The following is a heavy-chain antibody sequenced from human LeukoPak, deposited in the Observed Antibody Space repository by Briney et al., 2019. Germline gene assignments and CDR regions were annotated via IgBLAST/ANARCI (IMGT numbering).Heavy chain of an antibody. CDR2: IYYSVST. V-gene: IGHV4-59*01. J-gene: IGHJ3*01. CDR1: GGFISSYY. CDR3: ARGQIVDAAFNV. D-gene: IGHD3-22*01. Sequence: SETLTLSCAFSGGFISSYYWSWIRQPPGKGLEWIEYIYYSVSTNYNPTPQSRVTISVDTSKNQCALRLSSVTAADTAGYCCARGQIVDAAFNVGGQGTSVTVS.